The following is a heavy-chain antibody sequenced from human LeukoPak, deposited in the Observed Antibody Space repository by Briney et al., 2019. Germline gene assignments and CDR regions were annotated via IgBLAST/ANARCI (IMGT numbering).Heavy chain of an antibody. CDR1: GFTFSNAW. Sequence: GGSLRLSCTASGFTFSNAWMSWVRQAPGKGLEWISYISRSGDTLYYADSVEGRFTISRDNAKNSLFLQMNSLRADDTAVYYCAREVVIFPDYYYYGMDVWGQGTTVTVSS. J-gene: IGHJ6*02. V-gene: IGHV3-11*01. D-gene: IGHD3-9*01. CDR2: ISRSGDTL. CDR3: AREVVIFPDYYYYGMDV.